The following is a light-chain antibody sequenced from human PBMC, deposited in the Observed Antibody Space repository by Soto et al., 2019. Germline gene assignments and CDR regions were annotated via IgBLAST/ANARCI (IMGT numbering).Light chain of an antibody. J-gene: IGKJ2*03. CDR1: QSISSW. V-gene: IGKV1-5*01. Sequence: VPMTQSPSTLSASVGDRVTITCRASQSISSWVAWYQQKPGQVPKLLIYDAPPLESGVPSRFSGNKSGTEFTLTINGLQPDDCATYYCQQYDSFQYSFGQGTRLEI. CDR2: DAP. CDR3: QQYDSFQYS.